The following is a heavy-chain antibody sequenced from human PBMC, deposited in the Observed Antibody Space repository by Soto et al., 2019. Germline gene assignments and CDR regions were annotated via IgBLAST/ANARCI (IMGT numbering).Heavy chain of an antibody. CDR1: GGTFSSYA. D-gene: IGHD2-2*01. Sequence: QVQLVQSGAEVKKPGSSVKVSCKASGGTFSSYAISWVRQAPGQGLEWMGWIIPIFGTANYAQKFQGRVTLTADESTSTAYMELSSLRSEDTAVYYCARDMVPAAISYLLISDAFDIWGQGTMVTVSS. V-gene: IGHV1-69*12. CDR3: ARDMVPAAISYLLISDAFDI. CDR2: IIPIFGTA. J-gene: IGHJ3*02.